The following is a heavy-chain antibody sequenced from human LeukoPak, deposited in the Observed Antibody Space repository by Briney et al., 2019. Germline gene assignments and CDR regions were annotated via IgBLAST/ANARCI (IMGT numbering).Heavy chain of an antibody. J-gene: IGHJ4*02. V-gene: IGHV3-23*01. CDR2: TSSSDAGK. D-gene: IGHD2-15*01. CDR3: AKAPVTSCRGAFCYPFDS. Sequence: GGSLRLSCTVSGFSLSSYAMSWVRRAAGKGLKWVSATSSSDAGKYYADSVRGRFTISRDNSRNTMYLQMNSLRAEDAAVYYCAKAPVTSCRGAFCYPFDSWGQGTVVTVSS. CDR1: GFSLSSYA.